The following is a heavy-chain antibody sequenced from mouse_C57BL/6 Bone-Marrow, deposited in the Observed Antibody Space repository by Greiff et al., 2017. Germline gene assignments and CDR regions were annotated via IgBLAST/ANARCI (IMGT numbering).Heavy chain of an antibody. D-gene: IGHD1-1*01. Sequence: EVQLQQSGPELVKPGASVKISCKASGYSFTDYNMNWVKQSNGKSLEWIGVINPNYGTTSYNQKFKGKATLTVDQSSSTAYMQLNSLTSEDSAVYYCAIPLITTVVADWYFDVWGTGTTVTVSS. J-gene: IGHJ1*03. V-gene: IGHV1-39*01. CDR1: GYSFTDYN. CDR3: AIPLITTVVADWYFDV. CDR2: INPNYGTT.